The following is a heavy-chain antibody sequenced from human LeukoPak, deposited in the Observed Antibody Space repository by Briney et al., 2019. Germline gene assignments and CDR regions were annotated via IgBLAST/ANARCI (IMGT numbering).Heavy chain of an antibody. J-gene: IGHJ6*03. CDR2: IYTSGST. Sequence: SETLSLTCTVSGGSISSYYWSWIRQPAGKGLEWIGRIYTSGSTNYNPSLKSRVTMSVDTSKNQFSLKLSSVTAADTAVYYCARDHQFWSGYYYYYMDVWGKGTTVTVSS. CDR3: ARDHQFWSGYYYYYMDV. D-gene: IGHD3-3*01. CDR1: GGSISSYY. V-gene: IGHV4-4*07.